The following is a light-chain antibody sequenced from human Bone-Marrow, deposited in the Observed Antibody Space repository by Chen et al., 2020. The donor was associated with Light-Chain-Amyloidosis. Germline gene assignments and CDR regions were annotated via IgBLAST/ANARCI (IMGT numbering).Light chain of an antibody. V-gene: IGKV1-17*03. J-gene: IGKJ1*01. CDR3: LQHHIYPRT. CDR1: QDIRTY. Sequence: DIKLTQSPSVMSASVADRVTVTCRASQDIRTYLAWFQHKPGQVPKRLIYGASYLQSGVPSRFSGSGSGTEFTLTISSLQPEDFATYYCLQHHIYPRTFGQGTMVEIK. CDR2: GAS.